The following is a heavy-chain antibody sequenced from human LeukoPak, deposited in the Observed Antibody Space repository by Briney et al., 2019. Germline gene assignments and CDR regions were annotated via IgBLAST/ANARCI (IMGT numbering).Heavy chain of an antibody. CDR1: GYTFTGYY. J-gene: IGHJ3*02. V-gene: IGHV1-2*06. CDR2: INPNSGGT. CDR3: ARDLSYGGNSGDAFDI. D-gene: IGHD4-23*01. Sequence: ASVKVSCKASGYTFTGYYMHWVRQAPGQGLEWMGRINPNSGGTNYAQKFQGRVTMTRDTSISTAYMELSRLRSDDTAVYYCARDLSYGGNSGDAFDIWGQGTMVTVSS.